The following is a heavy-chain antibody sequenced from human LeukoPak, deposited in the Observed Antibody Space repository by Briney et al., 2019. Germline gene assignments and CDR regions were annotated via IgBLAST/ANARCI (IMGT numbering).Heavy chain of an antibody. Sequence: SETLSLTCSVSVGPIRSRGFHWGWFRQPPGKGLEGFPTIYYSGSTYHSPSLNSRVTISVDTSKNQLSLKLSSVTAADTAVYYCARQWFHNYYDTRGAAFDIWGHGTMVTVSS. J-gene: IGHJ3*02. V-gene: IGHV4-39*01. CDR2: IYYSGST. CDR1: VGPIRSRGFH. D-gene: IGHD3-22*01. CDR3: ARQWFHNYYDTRGAAFDI.